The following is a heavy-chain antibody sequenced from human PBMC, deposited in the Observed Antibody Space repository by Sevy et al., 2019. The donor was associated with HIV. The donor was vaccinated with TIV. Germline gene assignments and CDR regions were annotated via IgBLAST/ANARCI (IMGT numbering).Heavy chain of an antibody. J-gene: IGHJ4*02. CDR1: GFTFSKYW. V-gene: IGHV3-7*01. CDR2: INQAGSEK. D-gene: IGHD3-10*01. Sequence: GGSLRLSCAASGFTFSKYWMSWVRQAPGKGLEWVANINQAGSEKYYVDSVKGRFTISRDNGKNSLYLQMNSLRAEDTAVYYCARETGSSHIVYWGQGTLVTVSS. CDR3: ARETGSSHIVY.